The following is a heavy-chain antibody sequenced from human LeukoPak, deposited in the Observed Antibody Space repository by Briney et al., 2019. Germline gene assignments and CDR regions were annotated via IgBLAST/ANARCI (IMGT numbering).Heavy chain of an antibody. CDR3: ARIWGAVLPDDGMDV. CDR1: GFTFSSYS. Sequence: GGSLRLSCAASGFTFSSYSMNWVPQGPGKGLEWVSYISSSSSSIYYADSVKGRFTISRANAKNSLYLQMNSLRAEDTGVYYCARIWGAVLPDDGMDVWGLGTTVTVSS. J-gene: IGHJ6*02. CDR2: ISSSSSSI. D-gene: IGHD2-2*01. V-gene: IGHV3-48*04.